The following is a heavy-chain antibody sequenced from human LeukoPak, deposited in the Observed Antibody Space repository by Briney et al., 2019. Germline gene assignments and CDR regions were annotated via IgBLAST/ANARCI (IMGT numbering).Heavy chain of an antibody. CDR2: MSYSGTT. V-gene: IGHV4-39*07. J-gene: IGHJ6*02. D-gene: IGHD1-1*01. CDR3: ARGTVSTSYYYDAMDV. CDR1: IGSITTDTYY. Sequence: SETLSLTCTVSIGSITTDTYYWAWIRQPPGKGLEWIGSMSYSGTTHHNPALKSRVTISVDTSKNQFSLKLSSVTAADTAEYYCARGTVSTSYYYDAMDVWGQGTTVTVSS.